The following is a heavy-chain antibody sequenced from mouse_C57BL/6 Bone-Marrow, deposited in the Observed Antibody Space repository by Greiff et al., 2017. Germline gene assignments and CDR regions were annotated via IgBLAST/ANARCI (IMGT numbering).Heavy chain of an antibody. Sequence: EVKLVESGAELVRPGASVKMSCTASGFNIKDDYMHWVKQRPVQGLEWIGWIDPENGDTEYASKFQGKATITADTSYNTAYLQLSSLTSEDTAVYYCALYYDGSSFYWYFEVWGTGTTVTVSS. CDR2: IDPENGDT. D-gene: IGHD1-1*01. V-gene: IGHV14-4*01. CDR1: GFNIKDDY. CDR3: ALYYDGSSFYWYFEV. J-gene: IGHJ1*03.